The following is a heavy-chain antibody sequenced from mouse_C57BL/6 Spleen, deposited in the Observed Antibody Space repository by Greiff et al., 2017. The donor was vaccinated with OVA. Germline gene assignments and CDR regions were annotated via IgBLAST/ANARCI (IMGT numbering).Heavy chain of an antibody. D-gene: IGHD1-1*01. CDR2: INPNNGGT. CDR1: GYTFTDYY. CDR3: ARGTYYYGSSRGYYFDY. J-gene: IGHJ2*01. Sequence: EVQLQQSGPELVKPGASVKISCKASGYTFTDYYMNWVKQSHGKSLEWIGDINPNNGGTSYNQKFKGKATLTVDKSSSTAYMELRSLTSEDSAVYYCARGTYYYGSSRGYYFDYWGQGTTLTVSS. V-gene: IGHV1-26*01.